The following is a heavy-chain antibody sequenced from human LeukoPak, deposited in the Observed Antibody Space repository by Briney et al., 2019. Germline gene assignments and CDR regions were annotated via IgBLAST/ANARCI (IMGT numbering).Heavy chain of an antibody. CDR1: GFTFSSYG. V-gene: IGHV3-30*18. CDR2: ISYDGSKK. D-gene: IGHD6-13*01. J-gene: IGHJ4*02. Sequence: GGSLRLSCAASGFTFSSYGMHWVRQAPGKGLEWVAVISYDGSKKYYGDSVKGRFTISRDNSKNTLFVEMNSLRVEDTAVYYCAKDRSSSWTLDYWGQGTLVTASS. CDR3: AKDRSSSWTLDY.